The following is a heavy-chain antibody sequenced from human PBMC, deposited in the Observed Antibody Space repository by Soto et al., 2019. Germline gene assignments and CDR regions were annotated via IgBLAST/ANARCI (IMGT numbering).Heavy chain of an antibody. CDR3: ARDMYSSSCYFYYYSMDV. D-gene: IGHD6-13*01. CDR2: ISGSGGST. J-gene: IGHJ6*02. Sequence: EVQLLESGGGLVQPGGSLRVSCAASGVTFSSYAMSWVRQAPGKGLEWVSAISGSGGSTYYADSVKGRFTISRDNSKNTLYLQMTSLRAEDTAVYYCARDMYSSSCYFYYYSMDVWGQGTTVTVSS. V-gene: IGHV3-23*01. CDR1: GVTFSSYA.